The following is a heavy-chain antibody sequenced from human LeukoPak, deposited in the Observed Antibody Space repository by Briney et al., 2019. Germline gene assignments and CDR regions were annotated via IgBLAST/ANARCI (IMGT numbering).Heavy chain of an antibody. Sequence: ASVKVSCKASGYTFTSYGITWVRQAPGQGLEWMGWISAYNGNTNYAQKLQGRVTMTTDTSTSTAYMELRSLSSDDTAVYYCARYHYYDSSGYYDNFDYWGQGTLVTVSS. J-gene: IGHJ4*02. CDR1: GYTFTSYG. V-gene: IGHV1-18*01. CDR3: ARYHYYDSSGYYDNFDY. D-gene: IGHD3-22*01. CDR2: ISAYNGNT.